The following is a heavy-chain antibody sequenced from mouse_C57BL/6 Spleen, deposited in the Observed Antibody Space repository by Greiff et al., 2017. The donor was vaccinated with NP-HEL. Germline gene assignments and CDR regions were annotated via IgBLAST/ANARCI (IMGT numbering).Heavy chain of an antibody. CDR3: ARLVTTVVATGFDV. D-gene: IGHD1-1*01. CDR1: GYTFTSYW. V-gene: IGHV1-52*01. CDR2: IDPSDSET. Sequence: QVQLQQPGAELVRPGSSVKLSCKASGYTFTSYWMHWVKQRPIQGLEWIGNIDPSDSETHYNQKFKDKATLTVDKSSSTAYMQLSSLTSEDSAVYYCARLVTTVVATGFDVWGTGTTVTVSS. J-gene: IGHJ1*03.